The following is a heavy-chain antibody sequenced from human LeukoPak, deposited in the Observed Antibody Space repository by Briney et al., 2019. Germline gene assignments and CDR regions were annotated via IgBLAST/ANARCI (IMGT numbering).Heavy chain of an antibody. D-gene: IGHD2-2*01. V-gene: IGHV1-18*04. CDR2: ISAYNGNT. Sequence: ASVKVSFTASGYTFTIYGISWVRQAPGQGLEWMGWISAYNGNTNYAQKLQGRVTITTDTSTSTAYMELRSLRSDDTAVYYCARDGLFVVVPAARGDAFDIWGQGTMVTVS. J-gene: IGHJ3*02. CDR1: GYTFTIYG. CDR3: ARDGLFVVVPAARGDAFDI.